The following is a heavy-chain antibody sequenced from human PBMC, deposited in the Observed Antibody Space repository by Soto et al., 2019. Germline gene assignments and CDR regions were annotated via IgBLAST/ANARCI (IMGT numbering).Heavy chain of an antibody. J-gene: IGHJ3*01. D-gene: IGHD3-10*01. CDR2: IHDSGNT. V-gene: IGHV4-31*02. CDR1: GGSISSDGYL. Sequence: QVQLQESGPGLVKPSETLSLSCTVSGGSISSDGYLWSWIRQHPGKGLEWIAYIHDSGNTYYNPSLKSGVTISVDTSKTQFSLKLNSVTAADTAVYFCARGLVRGAFDVWGKGTMVTVSS. CDR3: ARGLVRGAFDV.